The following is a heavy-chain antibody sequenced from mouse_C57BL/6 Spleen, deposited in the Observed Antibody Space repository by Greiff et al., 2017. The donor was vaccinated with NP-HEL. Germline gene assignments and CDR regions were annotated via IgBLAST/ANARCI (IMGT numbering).Heavy chain of an antibody. J-gene: IGHJ2*01. CDR2: IYPGDGDT. CDR3: AREGDGYSYYFDY. D-gene: IGHD2-3*01. V-gene: IGHV1-82*01. Sequence: QVQLQQSGPELVKPGASVKISCKASGYAFSSSWMNWVKQRPGKGLEWIGRIYPGDGDTNYNGKFKGKATLTADKSSSTAYMQLSSLTSEDSAVYFCAREGDGYSYYFDYWGQGTTLTVSS. CDR1: GYAFSSSW.